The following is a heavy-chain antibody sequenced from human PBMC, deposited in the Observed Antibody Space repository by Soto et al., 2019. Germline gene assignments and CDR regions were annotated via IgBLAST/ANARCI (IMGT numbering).Heavy chain of an antibody. D-gene: IGHD2-2*01. V-gene: IGHV1-69*12. CDR3: ARGRIVLVPAAGVDYYYGMDV. J-gene: IGHJ6*02. CDR2: IIPIFGTA. CDR1: GGTFSSYA. Sequence: QVQLVQSGAEVKKPGSSVKVSCKASGGTFSSYAISWVRQAPGQGLEWMGGIIPIFGTANYAQKFQGRVTITADESTSPAYMELSSLRSEDTAVYYCARGRIVLVPAAGVDYYYGMDVWGQGTTVTVSS.